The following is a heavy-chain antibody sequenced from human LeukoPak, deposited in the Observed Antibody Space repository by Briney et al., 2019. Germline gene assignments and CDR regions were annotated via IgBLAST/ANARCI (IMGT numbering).Heavy chain of an antibody. CDR1: GFSFSSYA. D-gene: IGHD1-7*01. Sequence: PGGSLRLSCAASGFSFSSYAMSWVRQAPGKGLEWVSAISGSGGSTYYADSVKGRFTISRDNSKNTLYLQMNSLRAEDTAVYYCAKDPLGLNWNYAHDAFDIWGQGTMVTVSS. V-gene: IGHV3-23*01. J-gene: IGHJ3*02. CDR2: ISGSGGST. CDR3: AKDPLGLNWNYAHDAFDI.